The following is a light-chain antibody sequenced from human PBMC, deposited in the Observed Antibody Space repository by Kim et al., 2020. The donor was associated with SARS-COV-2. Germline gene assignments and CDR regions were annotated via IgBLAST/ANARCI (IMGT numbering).Light chain of an antibody. J-gene: IGLJ3*02. CDR2: EDY. CDR3: QSYDATNQV. CDR1: SGRNASSF. V-gene: IGLV6-57*01. Sequence: GKTATNSCSRSSGRNASSFVQWYQQRPGSSPTIVIYEDYQRPSGVRVRVAVSSDRSANSASLTISGLKTEDEADYYCQSYDATNQVFGGGTQLTVL.